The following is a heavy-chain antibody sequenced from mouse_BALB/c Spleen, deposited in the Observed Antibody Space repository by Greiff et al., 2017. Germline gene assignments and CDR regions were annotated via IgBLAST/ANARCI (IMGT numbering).Heavy chain of an antibody. Sequence: QVQLQQSGAELARPGASVKLSCKASGYTFTDYYINWVKQRTGQGLEWIGEIYPGSGNTYYNEKFKGKATLTADKSSSTAYMQLSSLTSEDSAVYFCARPNWDGYFDYWGQGTTLTVSS. J-gene: IGHJ2*01. CDR3: ARPNWDGYFDY. D-gene: IGHD4-1*01. V-gene: IGHV1-77*01. CDR1: GYTFTDYY. CDR2: IYPGSGNT.